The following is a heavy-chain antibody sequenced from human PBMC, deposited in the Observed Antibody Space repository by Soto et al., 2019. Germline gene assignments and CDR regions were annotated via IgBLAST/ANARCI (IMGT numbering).Heavy chain of an antibody. Sequence: SETLSLTCTVSGGSISSYYWSWIRQPPGKGLERIGYIYYSGSTNYNPSLKSRVTISVDTSNNQFSLKLSSVTAADTAVYYCARTPFVRGYSGYDFDYWGQGTLVTVSS. CDR1: GGSISSYY. D-gene: IGHD5-12*01. CDR2: IYYSGST. J-gene: IGHJ4*02. V-gene: IGHV4-59*01. CDR3: ARTPFVRGYSGYDFDY.